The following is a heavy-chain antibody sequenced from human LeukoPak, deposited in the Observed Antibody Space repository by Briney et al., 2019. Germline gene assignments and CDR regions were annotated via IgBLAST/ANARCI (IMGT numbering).Heavy chain of an antibody. CDR2: IYYSGST. CDR1: VGSISSGCYY. Sequence: PSETLSLTCTVSVGSISSGCYYWSWIRQHPGKGLEWIGYIYYSGSTYYNPSLKSRVTISVDTSKNQFSLKLSSVTAADTAVYYCARDSPVYGYFDYWGQGTLVTVSS. CDR3: ARDSPVYGYFDY. V-gene: IGHV4-31*03. J-gene: IGHJ4*02. D-gene: IGHD3-10*01.